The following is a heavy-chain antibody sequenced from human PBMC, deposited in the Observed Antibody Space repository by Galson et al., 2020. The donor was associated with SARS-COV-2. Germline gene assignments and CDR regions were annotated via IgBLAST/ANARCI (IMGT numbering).Heavy chain of an antibody. CDR3: ARDLGRYDGDYGDYGDWFYP. V-gene: IGHV1-18*04. D-gene: IGHD4-17*01. Sequence: ASVKVSCKASGYIFTNYGISWVRQAPGQGLEWMGWISTYNGNTNYAQNLQGRVTMTTDTTTITAYMELRSLRSDDTAVFYCARDLGRYDGDYGDYGDWFYPWGQGTLVTVSS. CDR1: GYIFTNYG. CDR2: ISTYNGNT. J-gene: IGHJ5*02.